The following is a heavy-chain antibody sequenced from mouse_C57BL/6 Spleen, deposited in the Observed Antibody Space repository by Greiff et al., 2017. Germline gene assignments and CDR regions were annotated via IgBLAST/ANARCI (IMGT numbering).Heavy chain of an antibody. CDR1: GFTFSSYA. J-gene: IGHJ3*01. CDR3: AGGGLWFAY. CDR2: ISDGGSYT. V-gene: IGHV5-4*03. Sequence: EVKLVESGGGLVKPGGSLKLSCAASGFTFSSYAMSWVRQTPEKRLEWVATISDGGSYTYYPDNVKGRITISRDNAKNNLYLQMSHLKSEDTAMYYCAGGGLWFAYWGQGTLVTVSA.